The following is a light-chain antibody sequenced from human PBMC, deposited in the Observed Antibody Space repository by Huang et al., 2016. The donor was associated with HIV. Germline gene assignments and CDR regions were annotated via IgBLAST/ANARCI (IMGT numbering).Light chain of an antibody. V-gene: IGKV4-1*01. Sequence: DIVMTQSPDSLAVSLGERATINCKSSQSVLYSSNNKNYLAWYRQKPGQPPRLLLYWASTRESGVPDRFSGSGSGTDFTLTISSLQAEDVAVYYCQQYYNTLWTFGQGTKVEVK. CDR2: WAS. J-gene: IGKJ1*01. CDR3: QQYYNTLWT. CDR1: QSVLYSSNNKNY.